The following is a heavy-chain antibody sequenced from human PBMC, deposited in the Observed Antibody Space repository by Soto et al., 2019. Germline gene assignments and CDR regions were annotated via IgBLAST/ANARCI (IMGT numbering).Heavy chain of an antibody. CDR3: TSRRRGYSGNAHYYSGMGV. CDR2: IRSKANSYAT. D-gene: IGHD5-12*01. V-gene: IGHV3-73*01. Sequence: EVQLVESGGGLVQPGGSLKLSCAASGFTFSGSAMHWVRQASGKGLEWVGRIRSKANSYATAYAASVKGRFTISGEDSKNRAYVQTNSLKTEDTGVYYCTSRRRGYSGNAHYYSGMGVWGQGTTVTVSS. CDR1: GFTFSGSA. J-gene: IGHJ6*02.